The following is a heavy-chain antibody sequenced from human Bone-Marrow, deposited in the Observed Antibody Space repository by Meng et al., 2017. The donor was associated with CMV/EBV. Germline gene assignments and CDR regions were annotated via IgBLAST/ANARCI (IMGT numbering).Heavy chain of an antibody. CDR3: ASLLRSEGPWYYYYYGMDV. D-gene: IGHD3-3*01. J-gene: IGHJ6*02. CDR1: GGSFSGYY. V-gene: IGHV4-34*01. Sequence: SETLSLTCAVYGGSFSGYYWSWIRQPPGKGLEWIGEINHSGSTNYNPSLKSRVTISVDTSKNQFSLKLRSVTAADTAVYYCASLLRSEGPWYYYYYGMDVWGQGTTVTVSS. CDR2: INHSGST.